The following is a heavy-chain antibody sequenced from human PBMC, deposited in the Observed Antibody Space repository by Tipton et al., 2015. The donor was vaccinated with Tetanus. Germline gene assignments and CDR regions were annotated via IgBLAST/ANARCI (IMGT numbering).Heavy chain of an antibody. CDR1: GYTFTSYG. CDR3: ARDQGGLGELSFYPLDY. CDR2: ISAYNGNT. J-gene: IGHJ4*02. Sequence: QLVQSGAEVKKPGASVKVSCKASGYTFTSYGISCVRQAPGQGLEWMGWISAYNGNTNYAQKLQCRVTMTTDTSTSIAYMEMRSLRSDDTAVYYCARDQGGLGELSFYPLDYWGQGTLVTVSS. V-gene: IGHV1-18*01. D-gene: IGHD3-16*02.